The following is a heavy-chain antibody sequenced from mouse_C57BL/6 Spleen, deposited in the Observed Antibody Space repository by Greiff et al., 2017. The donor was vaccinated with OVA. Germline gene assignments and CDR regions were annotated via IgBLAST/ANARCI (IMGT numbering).Heavy chain of an antibody. D-gene: IGHD2-12*01. CDR2: ISDGGSYT. CDR1: GFTFSSYA. J-gene: IGHJ3*01. CDR3: ERDDDDRFAY. V-gene: IGHV5-4*01. Sequence: EVKLVESGGGLVKPGGSLKLSCAASGFTFSSYAMSWVRQTPEKRLEWVATISDGGSYTYYPDNVKGRFTISRDNAKNNLYLQMSHLKYEDRAMYYCERDDDDRFAYWGQGTQVTVSA.